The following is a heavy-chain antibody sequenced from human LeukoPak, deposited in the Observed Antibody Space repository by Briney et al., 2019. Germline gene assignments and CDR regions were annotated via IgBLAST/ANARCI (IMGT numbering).Heavy chain of an antibody. Sequence: SETLSLTCTVSGGSISSYYWSWIRQPPGKGLEWIGYIYYSGSINYNPSLKSRVTISVDTSKNQFSLKLSSVTAADTAVYYCARIGTVCGCPDWWGQGTLVTVSS. D-gene: IGHD6-19*01. CDR1: GGSISSYY. CDR2: IYYSGSI. CDR3: ARIGTVCGCPDW. V-gene: IGHV4-59*12. J-gene: IGHJ4*02.